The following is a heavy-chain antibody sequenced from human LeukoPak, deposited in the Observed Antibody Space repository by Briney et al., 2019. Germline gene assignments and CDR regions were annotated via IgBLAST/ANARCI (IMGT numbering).Heavy chain of an antibody. D-gene: IGHD3-3*01. CDR3: AREYTIFGVVIHSNYDY. Sequence: GGSLRLSCAASGFTFSSYSMNWVRQAPGKGLEWVSSISSSSSYIYYADSVKGRFTISRDNAKNSLYLQMNSLRAEDTAVYYCAREYTIFGVVIHSNYDYWGQGTLVTVSS. CDR2: ISSSSSYI. J-gene: IGHJ4*02. CDR1: GFTFSSYS. V-gene: IGHV3-21*01.